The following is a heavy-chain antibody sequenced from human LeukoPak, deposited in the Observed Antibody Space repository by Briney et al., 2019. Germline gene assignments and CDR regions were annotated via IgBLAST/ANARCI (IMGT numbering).Heavy chain of an antibody. CDR2: FDPEDGET. D-gene: IGHD3-3*01. J-gene: IGHJ4*02. Sequence: GASVKVSCKASGYTFTSYYMHWVRQAPGKGLEWMGGFDPEDGETIYAQKFQGRVTMAEDTSTDTAYMELSSLRSEDTAVYYCATGDFWSGRRPNHDYWGQGTLVTVSS. CDR3: ATGDFWSGRRPNHDY. CDR1: GYTFTSYY. V-gene: IGHV1-24*01.